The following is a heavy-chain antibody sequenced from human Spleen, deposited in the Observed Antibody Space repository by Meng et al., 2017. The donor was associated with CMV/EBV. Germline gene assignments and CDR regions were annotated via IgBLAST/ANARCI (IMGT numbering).Heavy chain of an antibody. D-gene: IGHD6-13*01. CDR2: ISSSSSYI. V-gene: IGHV3-21*04. CDR1: GFTFSSYS. J-gene: IGHJ5*02. CDR3: AKDAAAAGIGRWFDP. Sequence: GGSLRLSCAASGFTFSSYSMNWVRQAPGKGLEWVSSISSSSSYIYYADSVKGRFTISRDNSKNTLYLQMNSLRAEDTAVYYCAKDAAAAGIGRWFDPWCQGTLVTVSS.